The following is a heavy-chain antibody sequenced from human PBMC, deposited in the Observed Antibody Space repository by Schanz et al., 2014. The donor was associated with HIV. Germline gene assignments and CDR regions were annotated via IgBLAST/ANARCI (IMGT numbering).Heavy chain of an antibody. CDR3: ARGVPVVDLLDYHGLDV. J-gene: IGHJ6*02. CDR1: GGTFSNYA. D-gene: IGHD2-2*01. Sequence: QVQLVESGAEVKKPGSSVKVSCNASGGTFSNYAISWVRQAPGQGLEWLGGITPMFGTVNYAQKFQGRVTMTADESTGTAFMELSSLRSEDTAVYYCARGVPVVDLLDYHGLDVWGQGTTVTVSS. V-gene: IGHV1-69*01. CDR2: ITPMFGTV.